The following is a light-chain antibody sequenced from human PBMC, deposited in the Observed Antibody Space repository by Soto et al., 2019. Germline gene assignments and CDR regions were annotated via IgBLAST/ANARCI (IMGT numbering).Light chain of an antibody. Sequence: EIVLTQSPATLSLSPGERATLSCWASQSVSSYLAWYQQKPGQAPRLLIYDASNRATGIPARFSGSGSGTDFTLTIRSLEPEDFALYYRQKRCKWPPPVGKGTKGDSK. CDR3: QKRCKWPPP. J-gene: IGKJ1*01. CDR1: QSVSSY. V-gene: IGKV3-11*01. CDR2: DAS.